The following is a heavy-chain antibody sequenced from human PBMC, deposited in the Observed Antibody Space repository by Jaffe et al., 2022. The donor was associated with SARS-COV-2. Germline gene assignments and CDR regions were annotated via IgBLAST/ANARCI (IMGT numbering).Heavy chain of an antibody. CDR1: GGSIGSSY. CDR2: IYYSGST. D-gene: IGHD1-26*01. CDR3: ARGQWELLFSFDS. J-gene: IGHJ4*02. V-gene: IGHV4-59*01. Sequence: QVQLQESGPRLVKPSETLSLTCTVSGGSIGSSYWSWIRQPPGKGLEWIGFIYYSGSTNYNSSLKSRVTISADTSKSQFSLKLSSVTAADTAVYYCARGQWELLFSFDSWGQGTLVTVSS.